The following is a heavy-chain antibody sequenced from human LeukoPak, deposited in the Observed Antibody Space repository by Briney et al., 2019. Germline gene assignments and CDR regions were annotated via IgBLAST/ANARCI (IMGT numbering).Heavy chain of an antibody. CDR2: ISSGSNYI. CDR1: GFTFRNYN. D-gene: IGHD6-13*01. V-gene: IGHV3-21*01. CDR3: ARDRIATAPGWFDP. Sequence: GGSLRLSCAASGFTFRNYNMNWVRQAPGKGLEWVSSISSGSNYIYYADSVKGRFTISRENAKNSLYLQMNSPRADDTAVYYCARDRIATAPGWFDPWGQGTLVTVSS. J-gene: IGHJ5*02.